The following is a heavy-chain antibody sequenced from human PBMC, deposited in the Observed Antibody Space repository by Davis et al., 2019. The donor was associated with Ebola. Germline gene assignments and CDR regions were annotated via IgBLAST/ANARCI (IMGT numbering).Heavy chain of an antibody. D-gene: IGHD6-13*01. J-gene: IGHJ3*02. V-gene: IGHV1-2*06. Sequence: ASVQVSCKASAYTFTGYYMHWVRQAPGQGLEWMGRINPNSGGTNYAQKFQGRVTMTRDTSISTAYMELSRLRSDDTAVYYCAREQKQQLVQGDAFDIWGQGTMGTVSS. CDR2: INPNSGGT. CDR3: AREQKQQLVQGDAFDI. CDR1: AYTFTGYY.